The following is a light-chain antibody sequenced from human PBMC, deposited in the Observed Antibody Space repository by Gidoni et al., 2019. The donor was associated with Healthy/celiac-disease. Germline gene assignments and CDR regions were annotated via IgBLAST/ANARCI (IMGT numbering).Light chain of an antibody. CDR3: QRSSNWLT. CDR2: DAS. CDR1: QSVSSY. J-gene: IGKJ4*01. Sequence: EIVLTQSPATLSLSPGERDTLSCRASQSVSSYLAWYQQTPGQAPRLLIDDASNRATGIPARFSGRGSGTDSTLTSSSLEHEDFADYCWQRSSNWLTFGGGTKVEIK. V-gene: IGKV3-11*01.